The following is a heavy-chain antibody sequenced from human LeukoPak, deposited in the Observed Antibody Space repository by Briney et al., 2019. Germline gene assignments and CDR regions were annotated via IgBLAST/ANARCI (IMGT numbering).Heavy chain of an antibody. CDR2: ISPSSTDT. Sequence: PGGSLRLSCAASGFSFSEYYMTWLRQAPGKGLEWVSYISPSSTDTPYADSVKGRFTISRENAENSLYLKMNSLRAEDTALYYCARVGITAAAGTVDYWGQGTLATVSS. V-gene: IGHV3-11*05. CDR3: ARVGITAAAGTVDY. CDR1: GFSFSEYY. J-gene: IGHJ4*02. D-gene: IGHD6-13*01.